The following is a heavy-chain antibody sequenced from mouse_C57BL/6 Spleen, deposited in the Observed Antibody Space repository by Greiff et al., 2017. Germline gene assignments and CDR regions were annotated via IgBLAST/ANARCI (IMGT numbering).Heavy chain of an antibody. CDR1: GFTFSNYW. Sequence: DVKLVESGGGLVQPGGSMKLSCVASGFTFSNYWMNWVRQSPEKGLAWVAQIRLKSDNYATHYAESVKGRFTISRDDSKSSVYLQMNNLRAEDTGIYYCTGPLYEGYYVGAMDYWGQGTSVTVSS. CDR3: TGPLYEGYYVGAMDY. V-gene: IGHV6-3*01. J-gene: IGHJ4*01. CDR2: IRLKSDNYAT. D-gene: IGHD2-3*01.